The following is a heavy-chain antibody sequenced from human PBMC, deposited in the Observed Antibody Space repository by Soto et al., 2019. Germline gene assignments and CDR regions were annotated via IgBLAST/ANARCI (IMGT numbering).Heavy chain of an antibody. J-gene: IGHJ6*02. CDR3: ARYNWNDVYYYYYGMDV. CDR2: IYSSGST. CDR1: GGSISNSY. V-gene: IGHV4-59*01. Sequence: SETLSLTCTVSGGSISNSYWSWIRQSPEKGLEWIGYIYSSGSTNYNPSLNSRVTISVDTSKNQFSLKLSSVTAADTAVYYCARYNWNDVYYYYYGMDVWGQGTTVTVSS. D-gene: IGHD1-1*01.